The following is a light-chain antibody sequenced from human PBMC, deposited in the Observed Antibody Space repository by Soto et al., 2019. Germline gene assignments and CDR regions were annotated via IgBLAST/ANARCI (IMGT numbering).Light chain of an antibody. V-gene: IGLV1-47*01. Sequence: QLVLTQPPSASGTPGQRVTISCSGSSSNLGSNFVFWYQQLPGAAPKLLISRNNERPSGVPARFSGSKSGTSASLAISGLRSEDEADYHCAAWDDSLSGVVFGGGTQLTVL. CDR2: RNN. CDR3: AAWDDSLSGVV. J-gene: IGLJ3*02. CDR1: SSNLGSNF.